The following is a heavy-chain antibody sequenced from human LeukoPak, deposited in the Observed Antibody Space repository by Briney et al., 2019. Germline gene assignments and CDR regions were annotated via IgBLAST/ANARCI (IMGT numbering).Heavy chain of an antibody. Sequence: SETLSLTCTVSGGSISSYYWSWIRQPPGKGLEWIGEINHSGSTNYNPSLKSRVTISVDTSKNQFSLKLSSVTAADTAVYYCARAEDGPGSYFDYWGQGTLVTVSS. CDR2: INHSGST. D-gene: IGHD2-15*01. V-gene: IGHV4-34*01. CDR3: ARAEDGPGSYFDY. CDR1: GGSISSYY. J-gene: IGHJ4*02.